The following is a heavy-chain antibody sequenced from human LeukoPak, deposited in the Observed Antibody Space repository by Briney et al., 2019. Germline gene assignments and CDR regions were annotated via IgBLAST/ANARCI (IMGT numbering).Heavy chain of an antibody. CDR2: INHSGST. CDR1: GGSFSGYY. J-gene: IGHJ4*02. V-gene: IGHV4-34*01. D-gene: IGHD2-15*01. CDR3: ARGLGYCSGGSCYLIFDY. Sequence: PSETLSLTCAVYGGSFSGYYWSWIRQPPGKGLEWIGEINHSGSTNYNPSLKSRVTISVDTSKNQFSLKLSSVTAADTAVYYCARGLGYCSGGSCYLIFDYWGQGTLVTVSS.